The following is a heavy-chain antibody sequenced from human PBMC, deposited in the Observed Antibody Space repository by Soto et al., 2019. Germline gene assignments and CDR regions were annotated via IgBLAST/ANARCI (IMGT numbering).Heavy chain of an antibody. CDR3: ARDKSNRWTLDY. CDR2: INAGIGNT. D-gene: IGHD2-15*01. J-gene: IGHJ4*02. V-gene: IGHV1-3*01. Sequence: ASVKVSCKASGYTFTNYAMHWVRQAPGQRLEWMGWINAGIGNTKYSQKFQGSVTITRDKSTNTLYLQMDSLRAEDTAVYYCARDKSNRWTLDYWGQGTLVTVSS. CDR1: GYTFTNYA.